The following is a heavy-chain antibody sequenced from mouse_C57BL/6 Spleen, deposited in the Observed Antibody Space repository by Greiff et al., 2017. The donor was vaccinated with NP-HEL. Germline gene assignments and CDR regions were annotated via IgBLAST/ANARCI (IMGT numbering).Heavy chain of an antibody. V-gene: IGHV1-82*01. CDR1: GYAFSSSW. Sequence: QVQLKESGPELVKPGASVKISCKASGYAFSSSWMNWVKQRPGKGLEWIGRIYPGDGDTNYNGKFKGKATLTADKSSSTAYMQLSSLTSEDSAVYFCARGDYSNSNWYFDVWGTGTTVTVSS. D-gene: IGHD2-5*01. CDR2: IYPGDGDT. J-gene: IGHJ1*03. CDR3: ARGDYSNSNWYFDV.